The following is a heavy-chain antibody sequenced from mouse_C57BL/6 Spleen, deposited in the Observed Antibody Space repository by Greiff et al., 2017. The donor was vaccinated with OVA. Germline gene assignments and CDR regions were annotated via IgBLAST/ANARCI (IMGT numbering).Heavy chain of an antibody. Sequence: QVQLQQSGAELVRPGASVTLSCTASGYTITDYEMHWVKQTPVHGLEWIGAIDPETGGTAYNPKFKGKAILTADKSSNTAYLELCILTAEDFSVYYCTPGSSYWCFDVWGTGTTVTVSS. CDR2: IDPETGGT. CDR1: GYTITDYE. V-gene: IGHV1-15*01. J-gene: IGHJ1*03. CDR3: TPGSSYWCFDV. D-gene: IGHD1-1*01.